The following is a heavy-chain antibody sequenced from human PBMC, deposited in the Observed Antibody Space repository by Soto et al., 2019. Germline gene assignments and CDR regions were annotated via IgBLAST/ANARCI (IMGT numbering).Heavy chain of an antibody. CDR1: RLTFSTHG. CDR3: ARDQPGYSYGYGLGY. Sequence: GGSLRLSCGASRLTFSTHGMNWVRQAPGKGLEWVSSISSGSYIYYADSVKGRFAISRDNAKNSLYLQMNSLRAEDTAMYYCARDQPGYSYGYGLGYWGQGTLVTVSS. J-gene: IGHJ4*02. CDR2: ISSGSYI. V-gene: IGHV3-21*01. D-gene: IGHD5-18*01.